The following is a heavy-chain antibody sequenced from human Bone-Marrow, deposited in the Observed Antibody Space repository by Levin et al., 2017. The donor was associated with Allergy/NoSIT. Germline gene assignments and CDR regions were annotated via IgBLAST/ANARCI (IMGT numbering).Heavy chain of an antibody. V-gene: IGHV4-39*01. Sequence: SETLSLTCTVSGGSITISSYYWGWIRQPPGKGLEWIGYIGYMSNSESTYYNPSLKSRVTISVDTSKNQFSLKLSSVTAADTAMYFCARHYDSLTGPIYWGQGTLVTVSS. CDR3: ARHYDSLTGPIY. D-gene: IGHD3-9*01. CDR1: GGSITISSYY. CDR2: MSNSEST. J-gene: IGHJ4*02.